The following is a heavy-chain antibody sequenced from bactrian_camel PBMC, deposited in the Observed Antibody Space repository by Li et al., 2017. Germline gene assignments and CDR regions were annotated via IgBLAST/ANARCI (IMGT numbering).Heavy chain of an antibody. CDR2: LDTDGST. CDR1: GYTLTAYC. J-gene: IGHJ6*01. V-gene: IGHV3S1*01. D-gene: IGHD1*01. Sequence: HVQLVESGGGSVQAGGSLRLSCEVSGYTLTAYCLAWFRQAPEKEREGVAGLDTDGSTSYADFVGGRFTISRDRASNTLYLQMNDLKSEDSATYYCATDTTDYCTDGGFPGRLGYRGQGTQVTVS. CDR3: ATDTTDYCTDGGFPGRLGY.